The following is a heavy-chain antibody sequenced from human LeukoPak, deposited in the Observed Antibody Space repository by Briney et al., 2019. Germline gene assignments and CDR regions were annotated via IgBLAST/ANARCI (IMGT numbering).Heavy chain of an antibody. V-gene: IGHV6-1*01. D-gene: IGHD6-13*01. J-gene: IGHJ4*02. Sequence: SQTLSLTCAISGDTVSSISAAWNWIRHCPSRGLGCLVRTYYRSKWSSDYAVSVRGRITVNPDTCTNQFSMQLNSVTPEDTAVYYCARYTGSWFFDSWGLGTLVTVSS. CDR3: ARYTGSWFFDS. CDR2: TYYRSKWSS. CDR1: GDTVSSISAA.